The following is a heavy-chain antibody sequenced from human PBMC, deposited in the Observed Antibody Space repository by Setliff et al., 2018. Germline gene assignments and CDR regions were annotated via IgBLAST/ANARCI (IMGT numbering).Heavy chain of an antibody. J-gene: IGHJ3*02. CDR2: IYYSGGT. CDR3: ARDPLTTNRRRAFDI. Sequence: SETPSLTCTVSGGSISSGDYYWSWIRQHPGKGLEWIGYIYYSGGTYYNPSLKSRVTISVDTSKNQFSLKLSSVTAADTAVYYCARDPLTTNRRRAFDIWGQGTMVTVSS. V-gene: IGHV4-31*03. D-gene: IGHD4-17*01. CDR1: GGSISSGDYY.